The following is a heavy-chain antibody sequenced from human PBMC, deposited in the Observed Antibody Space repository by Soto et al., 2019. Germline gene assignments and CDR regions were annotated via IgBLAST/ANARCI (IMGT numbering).Heavy chain of an antibody. CDR3: ARAALYNRGHCWFDP. V-gene: IGHV4-31*03. D-gene: IGHD1-1*01. CDR2: IYHGGTT. CDR1: VDSISTDDHY. J-gene: IGHJ5*02. Sequence: SLSLTCTVSVDSISTDDHYWSWILQHPGRGLEWIGYIYHGGTTYYNPSLESRVTISIDTSENHFSLRLNSVTVADTAVYYCARAALYNRGHCWFDPWGQGTLVTVSS.